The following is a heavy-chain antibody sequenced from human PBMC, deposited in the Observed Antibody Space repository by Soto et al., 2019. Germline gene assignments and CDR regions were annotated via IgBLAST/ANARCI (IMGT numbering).Heavy chain of an antibody. Sequence: QVQLVESGGGLVKPGGSLRLSCAASGFTFSDYYMSWIRQAPGKGLEWVSYISSSSSYTNYADSVKGRFTISRDNAKNYLYLQMNSLRAEDTAVYYCASSGSYGWFDPWGQGTLVTVSS. V-gene: IGHV3-11*05. CDR1: GFTFSDYY. J-gene: IGHJ5*02. CDR3: ASSGSYGWFDP. D-gene: IGHD1-26*01. CDR2: ISSSSSYT.